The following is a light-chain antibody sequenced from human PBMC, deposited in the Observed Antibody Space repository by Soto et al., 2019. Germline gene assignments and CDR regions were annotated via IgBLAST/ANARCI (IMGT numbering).Light chain of an antibody. V-gene: IGLV1-51*01. CDR2: DDN. J-gene: IGLJ1*01. Sequence: QSVMTQPPSVSAAPGQTVTISCSGSSSNIGGNSVSWYQQLPGTAPKLLIYDDNKRPSGIPDRFSCSKSGTSATLGITGFQTGDEADYYCGSWDSSLSAYVFGTGTKLTVL. CDR3: GSWDSSLSAYV. CDR1: SSNIGGNS.